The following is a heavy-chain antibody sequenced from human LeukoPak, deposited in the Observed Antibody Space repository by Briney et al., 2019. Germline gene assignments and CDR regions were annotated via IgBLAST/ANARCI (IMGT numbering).Heavy chain of an antibody. Sequence: SETLSLTCAVYGVSFSGYYWSWIRQPPGKGLEWIGEINHSGSTNYNPSLKSRVTISVDTSKNQFSLRLSSVTAADTAVYYCARGNSSGPKNWFDPWGQGTLVTVSS. CDR3: ARGNSSGPKNWFDP. J-gene: IGHJ5*02. V-gene: IGHV4-34*01. CDR2: INHSGST. D-gene: IGHD6-25*01. CDR1: GVSFSGYY.